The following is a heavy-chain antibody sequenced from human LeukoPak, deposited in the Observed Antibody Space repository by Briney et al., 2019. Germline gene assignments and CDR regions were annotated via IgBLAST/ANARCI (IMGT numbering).Heavy chain of an antibody. CDR2: INPNSGGT. V-gene: IGHV1-2*02. CDR1: GYTFTGYY. D-gene: IGHD2-2*01. CDR3: ARVVPAAKGAVDH. J-gene: IGHJ4*02. Sequence: ASVKVSCKASGYTFTGYYMHWVRQAPGQGLEWMGWINPNSGGTNYAQKFQGRVTMTRDTSISTAYMELSRLRSDDTAVYYCARVVPAAKGAVDHWGQGTLVTVSS.